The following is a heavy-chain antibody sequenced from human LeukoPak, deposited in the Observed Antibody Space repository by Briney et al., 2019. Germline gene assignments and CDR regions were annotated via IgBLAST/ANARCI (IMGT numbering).Heavy chain of an antibody. CDR1: GFTFDDYA. V-gene: IGHV3-43*02. Sequence: GGSLRLSCAASGFTFDDYAMHWVRQAPGKGLEWVSLISGDGGSTYYADSVKGRFTISRDNSKNSLYLQMNSLRTEDTALYYCAKGSSSWYLRGYFQHWGQGTLVTVSS. J-gene: IGHJ1*01. D-gene: IGHD6-13*01. CDR2: ISGDGGST. CDR3: AKGSSSWYLRGYFQH.